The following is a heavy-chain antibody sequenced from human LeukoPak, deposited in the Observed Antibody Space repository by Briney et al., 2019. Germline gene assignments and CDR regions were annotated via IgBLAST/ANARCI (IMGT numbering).Heavy chain of an antibody. V-gene: IGHV1-2*02. D-gene: IGHD5-24*01. Sequence: WASVKVSCKASGYTFTGYYMHWVRQAPGQGLEWMGWINPNSGGTNYAQKFQGRVTMTRDTSISTAYMELSRLRSDDTAVYYCAKDLDGYIYLRYWGQGTLVTVSS. CDR2: INPNSGGT. CDR1: GYTFTGYY. CDR3: AKDLDGYIYLRY. J-gene: IGHJ4*02.